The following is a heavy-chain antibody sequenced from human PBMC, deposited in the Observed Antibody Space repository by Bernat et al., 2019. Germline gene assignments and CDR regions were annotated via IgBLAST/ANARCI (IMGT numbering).Heavy chain of an antibody. J-gene: IGHJ3*02. CDR2: ISGSGGST. D-gene: IGHD3-9*01. Sequence: EVQLLESGGGLVQPGGSLRLSCAASGFTFSSYAMSWVRQAPGKGLEWVSAISGSGGSTYYADSVKGRFTISRDNSKNTLYLQMNSLRAEDTAVYYCAREMIDWLPIPTNAFDIWGQGTMVTVSS. CDR3: AREMIDWLPIPTNAFDI. V-gene: IGHV3-23*01. CDR1: GFTFSSYA.